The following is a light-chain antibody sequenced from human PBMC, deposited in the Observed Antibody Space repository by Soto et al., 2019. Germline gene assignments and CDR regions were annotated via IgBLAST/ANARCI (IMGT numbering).Light chain of an antibody. CDR2: KAS. CDR1: QTISSW. V-gene: IGKV1-5*03. CDR3: QHYNSYSEA. Sequence: DIQMTQSRSTLSGSVGDRVTITCRASQTISSWLAWYQQKPGKAPKLLIYKASTLKSGVPSRFSGSGSETEFTLTISSLQPDDFATYYCQHYNSYSEAFGQGTKVDIK. J-gene: IGKJ1*01.